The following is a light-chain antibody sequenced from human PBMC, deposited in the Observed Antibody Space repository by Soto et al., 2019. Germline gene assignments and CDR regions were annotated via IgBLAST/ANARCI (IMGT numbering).Light chain of an antibody. CDR2: GAS. CDR3: QQRSNWPPGIT. Sequence: EIVLKQSPGTLSLSPGERPTLSCRASQSVSSSYLAWYQQKPGQAPRLLIYGASSRATGIPARFSGSGSGTDFTLTISSLEPEDFAVYYCQQRSNWPPGITFGGGTKVDIK. V-gene: IGKV3D-20*02. CDR1: QSVSSSY. J-gene: IGKJ4*01.